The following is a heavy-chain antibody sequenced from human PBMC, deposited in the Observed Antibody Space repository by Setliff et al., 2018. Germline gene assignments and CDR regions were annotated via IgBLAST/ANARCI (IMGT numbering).Heavy chain of an antibody. Sequence: ASVKVSCKTSGFRFTNFGFSWVRQAPGQGLEWLGSISPYSSNTNVPQWLQDRVTMTIDTSATTVYMELKSLRSDDTAVYYCVRSSAPQVVLAADFDFWGQGTPVTVSS. CDR1: GFRFTNFG. V-gene: IGHV1-18*01. CDR3: VRSSAPQVVLAADFDF. D-gene: IGHD6-19*01. CDR2: ISPYSSNT. J-gene: IGHJ4*02.